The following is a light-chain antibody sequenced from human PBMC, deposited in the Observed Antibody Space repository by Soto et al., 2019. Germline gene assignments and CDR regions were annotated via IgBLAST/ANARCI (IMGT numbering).Light chain of an antibody. CDR2: VSS. Sequence: DIQMTQSSSSLSVFVGDRVTITCRASQSISSYLNWYQQKPGEAPKLLIYVSSNLQSGVPSRFSGSGSGTDFTLTISSLQPEDFATYYCQQIYITPYTFGQGTKLEIK. CDR3: QQIYITPYT. CDR1: QSISSY. J-gene: IGKJ2*01. V-gene: IGKV1-39*01.